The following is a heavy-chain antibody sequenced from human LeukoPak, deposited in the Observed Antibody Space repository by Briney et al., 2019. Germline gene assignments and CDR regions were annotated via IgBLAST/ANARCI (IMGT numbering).Heavy chain of an antibody. Sequence: GGSLRLSCTAPGFTFTKHHMNWVRQAPGKGLEWVSSISSSSVYIHYADSVKGRFTISRDNSKNSVYLQMNSLRAEDTAFYYCARDALRDDAFDIWGQGTLVTVSS. CDR1: GFTFTKHH. V-gene: IGHV3-21*04. J-gene: IGHJ3*02. CDR2: ISSSSVYI. CDR3: ARDALRDDAFDI.